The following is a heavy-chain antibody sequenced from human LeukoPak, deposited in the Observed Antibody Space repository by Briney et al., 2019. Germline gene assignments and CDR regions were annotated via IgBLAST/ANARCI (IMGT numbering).Heavy chain of an antibody. J-gene: IGHJ1*01. CDR3: ARDLNIVVGPVHH. V-gene: IGHV3-33*01. CDR2: IWYDGSKK. D-gene: IGHD2-15*01. Sequence: GRSLRLSCAASGFTFSTYGMHWVRQAPGKGLEWVSLIWYDGSKKYYADSVKGRFTISRDNSKNTLYLQMNSLRAEDTAVYYCARDLNIVVGPVHHWGQGNLVSVSS. CDR1: GFTFSTYG.